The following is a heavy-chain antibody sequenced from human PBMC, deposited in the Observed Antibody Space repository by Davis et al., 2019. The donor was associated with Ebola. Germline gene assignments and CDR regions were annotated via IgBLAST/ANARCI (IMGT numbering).Heavy chain of an antibody. V-gene: IGHV4-4*02. Sequence: SETLSLTCAVSGGSISSSNWWSWVRQPPGKGLEWIGEIYHSGSTNYNPSLKSRVTISVDKSKNQFSLKLSSVTAADTAVYYCARASLGTGYAVDYWGQGTLVTVSS. D-gene: IGHD2-2*03. CDR3: ARASLGTGYAVDY. CDR2: IYHSGST. J-gene: IGHJ4*02. CDR1: GGSISSSNW.